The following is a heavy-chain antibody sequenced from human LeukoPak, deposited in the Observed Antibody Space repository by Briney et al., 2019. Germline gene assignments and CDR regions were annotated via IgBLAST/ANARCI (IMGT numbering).Heavy chain of an antibody. V-gene: IGHV3-7*04. J-gene: IGHJ4*02. CDR1: GFSFRSFW. CDR2: IKEDGSDK. Sequence: PGGSLRLSCAASGFSFRSFWMSWVRQAPGKGLGWVASIKEDGSDKYYVESVKGRFTISRENARNSLYLQMNSLRAEDTAVYYCARVLWFGGIYYFDYWGQGTLVTVSS. D-gene: IGHD3-10*01. CDR3: ARVLWFGGIYYFDY.